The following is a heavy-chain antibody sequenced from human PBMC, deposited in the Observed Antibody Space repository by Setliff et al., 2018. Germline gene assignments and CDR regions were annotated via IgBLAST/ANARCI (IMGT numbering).Heavy chain of an antibody. V-gene: IGHV1-69*05. CDR2: IIPIFGTA. CDR1: GGTFSSYA. D-gene: IGHD2-21*02. CDR3: ARVSYCGGDCYLGWADY. J-gene: IGHJ4*02. Sequence: GASVKVSCKASGGTFSSYAISWVRQAPGQGLEWMGGIIPIFGTANYAQKFQGRVTITTDESTSTAYMELSSLRSEDTAVYYCARVSYCGGDCYLGWADYWGQGTLVTVSS.